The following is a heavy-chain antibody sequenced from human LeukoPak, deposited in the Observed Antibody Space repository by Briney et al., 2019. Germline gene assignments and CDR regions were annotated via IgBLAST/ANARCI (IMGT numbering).Heavy chain of an antibody. D-gene: IGHD3-22*01. CDR3: AKDLSVTMIVVVIPNGAFDI. J-gene: IGHJ3*02. CDR2: ISGSGGST. Sequence: GSLRLSCAASGFTFSSYAMSWVRQAPGKGLEWVSAISGSGGSTYYADSVKGRFTISRDNSKNTLYLQMNSPRAEDTAVYYCAKDLSVTMIVVVIPNGAFDIWGQGTMVTVSS. CDR1: GFTFSSYA. V-gene: IGHV3-23*01.